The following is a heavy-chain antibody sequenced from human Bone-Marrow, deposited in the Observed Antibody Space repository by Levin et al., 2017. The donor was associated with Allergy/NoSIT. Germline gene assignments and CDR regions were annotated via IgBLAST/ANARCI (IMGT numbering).Heavy chain of an antibody. CDR3: TRGPRFGEINWFDP. Sequence: GGSLRLSCAASGFIFRNYSMNWVRQAPGKGLEWVSYISSSDTTIYYAESVKGRFTISRDNAKSSLYLQMNSLRVEDAAVYYCTRGPRFGEINWFDPWGQGTLVTVSS. V-gene: IGHV3-48*01. D-gene: IGHD3-10*01. J-gene: IGHJ5*02. CDR2: ISSSDTTI. CDR1: GFIFRNYS.